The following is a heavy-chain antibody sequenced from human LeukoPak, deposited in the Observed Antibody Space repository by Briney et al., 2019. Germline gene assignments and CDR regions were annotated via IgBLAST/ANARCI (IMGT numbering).Heavy chain of an antibody. CDR1: GFIFSNYW. Sequence: GGSLRLSCAASGFIFSNYWMHWVRQAPGEELVWVSRMNTDGSTINYADYVKGRFTTSRDNAKNTLYLQMNSLTTEDTAVYYCATAGEYRFDNWGQGILVTVSS. CDR3: ATAGEYRFDN. CDR2: MNTDGSTI. J-gene: IGHJ5*02. D-gene: IGHD7-27*01. V-gene: IGHV3-74*01.